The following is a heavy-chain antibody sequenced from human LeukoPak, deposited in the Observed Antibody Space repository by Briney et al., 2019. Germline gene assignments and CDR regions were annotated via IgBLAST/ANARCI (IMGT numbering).Heavy chain of an antibody. CDR1: GFTFSDYY. D-gene: IGHD6-19*01. V-gene: IGHV3-11*01. J-gene: IGHJ4*02. CDR2: ISSSGITI. CDR3: ARDLGGEQWLVQGSFDY. Sequence: PGGSLRLSCAASGFTFSDYYMSWVRQAPGKGLEWVSYISSSGITIYYADSVKGRFTISRDNAKNSLYLQMNSLRAEDTAVYYCARDLGGEQWLVQGSFDYWGQGTLVTVSS.